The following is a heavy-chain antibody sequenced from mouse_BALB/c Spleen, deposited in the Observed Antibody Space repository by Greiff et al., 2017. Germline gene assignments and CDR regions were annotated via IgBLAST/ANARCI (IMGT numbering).Heavy chain of an antibody. J-gene: IGHJ4*01. Sequence: EVQRVESGAELVRSGASVKLSCTASGFNIKDYYMHWVKQRPEQGLEWIGWIDPENGDTEYAPKFQGKATMTADTSSNTAYLQLSSLTSEDTAVYYCNVARATTAMDYWGQGTSVTVSS. CDR2: IDPENGDT. CDR1: GFNIKDYY. CDR3: NVARATTAMDY. V-gene: IGHV14-4*02. D-gene: IGHD3-1*01.